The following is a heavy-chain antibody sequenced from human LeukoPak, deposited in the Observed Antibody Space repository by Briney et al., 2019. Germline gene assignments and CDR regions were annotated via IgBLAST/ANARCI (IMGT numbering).Heavy chain of an antibody. CDR2: INPNSGGT. Sequence: GASVKVSCKASGYTFTSYYMHWVRQAPGQGLEWMEWINPNSGGTNYAQKFQGWVTMTRDTSISTAYMELSRLRSDDTAVYYCARAIGLGAFDIWGQGTMVTVSS. CDR1: GYTFTSYY. D-gene: IGHD7-27*01. V-gene: IGHV1-2*04. J-gene: IGHJ3*02. CDR3: ARAIGLGAFDI.